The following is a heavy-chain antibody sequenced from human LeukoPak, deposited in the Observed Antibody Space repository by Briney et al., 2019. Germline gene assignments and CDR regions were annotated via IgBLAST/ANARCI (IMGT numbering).Heavy chain of an antibody. D-gene: IGHD6-13*01. CDR1: GGTFSSYA. Sequence: SMKVSCKASGGTFSSYAISWVRQAPGQGLEWMGGIIPIFGTANYAQKFQGRVTITADESTSTAYMELSSLRSEDTAVYYCARSIAAAGTLDYWGQGTLVTVSS. CDR3: ARSIAAAGTLDY. V-gene: IGHV1-69*13. CDR2: IIPIFGTA. J-gene: IGHJ4*02.